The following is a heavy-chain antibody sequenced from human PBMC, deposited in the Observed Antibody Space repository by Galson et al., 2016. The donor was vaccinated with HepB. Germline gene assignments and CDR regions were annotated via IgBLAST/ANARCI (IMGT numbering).Heavy chain of an antibody. D-gene: IGHD2-21*01. Sequence: SVKVSCKASGFIFTSSAMQWVRQARGQRLEWIGRIVVGSGKTNYAQKFQERVTITRDMSTTTASLELTSLRSEDTAAYYCAASPNSHYSHMEVWGQGTTVTVSS. CDR2: IVVGSGKT. J-gene: IGHJ6*02. V-gene: IGHV1-58*02. CDR3: AASPNSHYSHMEV. CDR1: GFIFTSSA.